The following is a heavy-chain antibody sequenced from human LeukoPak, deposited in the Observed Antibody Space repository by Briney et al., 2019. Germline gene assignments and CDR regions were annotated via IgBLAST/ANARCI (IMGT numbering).Heavy chain of an antibody. Sequence: PGGSLRLSCAASGFTFSSHSMNWVRQAPGKGLEWVSSISGSSSYIYYADSVKGRFTISRDNAKNSLYLQMNSLRAEDTAVYYCPSVTGDGSGSEDYYYMDVWGKGTTVTVSS. J-gene: IGHJ6*03. D-gene: IGHD3-10*01. V-gene: IGHV3-21*01. CDR2: ISGSSSYI. CDR1: GFTFSSHS. CDR3: PSVTGDGSGSEDYYYMDV.